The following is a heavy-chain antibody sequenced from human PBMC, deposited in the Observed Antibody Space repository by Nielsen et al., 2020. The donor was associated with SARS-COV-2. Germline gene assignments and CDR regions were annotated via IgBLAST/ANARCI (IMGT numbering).Heavy chain of an antibody. CDR2: IYYDGTNA. CDR1: GFTVSSNY. D-gene: IGHD4-17*01. V-gene: IGHV3-33*08. Sequence: GESLKISCAASGFTVSSNYMSWVRQAPGKGLEWVALIYYDGTNANYADSVKGRFTISRDNSNNTLSLQLNSLRVEDTAVYYCARESAYGDYTGGFDYWGQGTLVTVSS. CDR3: ARESAYGDYTGGFDY. J-gene: IGHJ4*02.